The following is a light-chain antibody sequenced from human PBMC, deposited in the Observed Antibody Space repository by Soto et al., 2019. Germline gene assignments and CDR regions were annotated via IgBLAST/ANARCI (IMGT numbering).Light chain of an antibody. V-gene: IGLV2-11*01. CDR1: SSDVGGYNY. J-gene: IGLJ1*01. CDR3: CSYAGTYTYV. Sequence: QSALTQPRSVSGSPGQSVTISCTGTSSDVGGYNYVSWYQQHPGKAPKLLIYDVSKRPSGVSNRFSGSKSGNTASLTISGLQAEDEADYYCCSYAGTYTYVFGIGTKVTVL. CDR2: DVS.